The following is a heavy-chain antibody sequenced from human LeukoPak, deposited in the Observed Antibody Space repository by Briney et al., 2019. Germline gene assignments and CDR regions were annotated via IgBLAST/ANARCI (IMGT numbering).Heavy chain of an antibody. CDR2: TYYRSKWYN. D-gene: IGHD5-12*01. J-gene: IGHJ3*02. Sequence: SQTLSLTCAISGDSVSSNTAAWNWIRQSPSRGLEWLGRTYYRSKWYNDYAASVKSRITINPDTSKNQFSLHLNSVTPEDTAVYYCARRIMPTTPADAFDIWGQGTMVTVSS. V-gene: IGHV6-1*01. CDR3: ARRIMPTTPADAFDI. CDR1: GDSVSSNTAA.